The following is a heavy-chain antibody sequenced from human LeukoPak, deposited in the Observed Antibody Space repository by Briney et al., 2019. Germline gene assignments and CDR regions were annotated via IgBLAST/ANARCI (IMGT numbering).Heavy chain of an antibody. Sequence: ASVKVSCKASGYTFTGYYMHWVRQAPGQGLEWMGWINPNSGGTNYAQKFQGRVTITRDTSISTAYTELSRLRSDDTAVYYCARDLDYDSSGYYYGSFDYWGQGTLVTVSS. CDR1: GYTFTGYY. J-gene: IGHJ4*02. D-gene: IGHD3-22*01. V-gene: IGHV1-2*02. CDR2: INPNSGGT. CDR3: ARDLDYDSSGYYYGSFDY.